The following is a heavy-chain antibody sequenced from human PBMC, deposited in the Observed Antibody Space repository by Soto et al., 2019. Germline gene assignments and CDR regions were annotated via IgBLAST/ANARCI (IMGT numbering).Heavy chain of an antibody. CDR2: IDRSGGKT. Sequence: GWLRRAGAASGCTCTTYAVSVVRQSPGKRRESVSAIDRSGGKTYYADSVKGRFTISRDNSKNTLYLQINSLRAEDTAVYYCVKDTPNCSGRGRFSDYVFDIWGQGRMVTVSS. D-gene: IGHD2-15*01. J-gene: IGHJ3*02. CDR3: VKDTPNCSGRGRFSDYVFDI. CDR1: GCTCTTYA. V-gene: IGHV3-23*01.